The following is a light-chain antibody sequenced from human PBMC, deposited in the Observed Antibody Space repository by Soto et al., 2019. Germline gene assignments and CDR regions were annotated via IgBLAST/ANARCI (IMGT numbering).Light chain of an antibody. CDR1: SSNIGNNA. J-gene: IGLJ1*01. Sequence: QSVLTQPPSVSEAPRQRVTISCSGSSSNIGNNAVNWYQQLPGKAPKLLIYYDDLLPSGVSDRFSGSKSGTSAALAISGLQSEDEADYYYAAWDDSLNNYVFGTGTKVTVL. V-gene: IGLV1-36*01. CDR2: YDD. CDR3: AAWDDSLNNYV.